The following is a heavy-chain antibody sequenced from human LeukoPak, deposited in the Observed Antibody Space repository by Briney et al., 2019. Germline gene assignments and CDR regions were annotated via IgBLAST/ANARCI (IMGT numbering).Heavy chain of an antibody. CDR3: GRENYDSGSYFCDY. V-gene: IGHV1-18*01. D-gene: IGHD3-10*01. Sequence: GGAVQDSRQDAGYTLIKYGNSWVRQAPGEGVEWVGWISAYNVNTKYEQKLQGRVTMTTDTSTRTAYMELRSLRSDDTAVYYCGRENYDSGSYFCDYWGEGTLVMVSS. J-gene: IGHJ4*02. CDR1: GYTLIKYG. CDR2: ISAYNVNT.